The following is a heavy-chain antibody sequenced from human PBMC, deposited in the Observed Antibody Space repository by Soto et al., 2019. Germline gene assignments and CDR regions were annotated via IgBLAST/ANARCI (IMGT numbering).Heavy chain of an antibody. D-gene: IGHD6-6*01. V-gene: IGHV3-9*01. CDR2: INWKSDI. Sequence: QSAGSLSLSCAVSGFSFAENARRWVRQAPEKGLEWVAGINWKSDIDYADSVKGRFTISRDKAKNSVQLRMNSVSGEDTAVFYCARGGSIAPRRGPFDNWGPGTQVTVSS. CDR3: ARGGSIAPRRGPFDN. CDR1: GFSFAENA. J-gene: IGHJ4*02.